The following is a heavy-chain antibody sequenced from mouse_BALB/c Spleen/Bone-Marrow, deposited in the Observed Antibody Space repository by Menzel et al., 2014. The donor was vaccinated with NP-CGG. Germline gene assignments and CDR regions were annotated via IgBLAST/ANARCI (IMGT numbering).Heavy chain of an antibody. D-gene: IGHD2-10*02. Sequence: EVQLQQSGAELVKPGASVKLSCTASGFNIKDTYMHWVKQRPEQGLEWIGRIDPANGNTKYDSKFQGKATITADTSSNTAYLQLSSLTSEDTAVYYCTRGYGNYALYYYAMDYWGQGTSVTVSS. CDR3: TRGYGNYALYYYAMDY. CDR2: IDPANGNT. V-gene: IGHV14-3*02. J-gene: IGHJ4*01. CDR1: GFNIKDTY.